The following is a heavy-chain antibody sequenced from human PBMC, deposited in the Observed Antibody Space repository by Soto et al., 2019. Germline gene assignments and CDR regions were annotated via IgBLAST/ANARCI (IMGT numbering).Heavy chain of an antibody. CDR3: AVVRYSYDYGMDV. D-gene: IGHD5-18*01. J-gene: IGHJ6*02. Sequence: LRLSCAASGFTFSSYSMNWVRQTPGKGLEWVSSISSSSSYIYYADSVKGRFTISRDNAKNSLYLQMNSLRAEDTAVYYCAVVRYSYDYGMDVWGQGTTVTVS. V-gene: IGHV3-21*01. CDR1: GFTFSSYS. CDR2: ISSSSSYI.